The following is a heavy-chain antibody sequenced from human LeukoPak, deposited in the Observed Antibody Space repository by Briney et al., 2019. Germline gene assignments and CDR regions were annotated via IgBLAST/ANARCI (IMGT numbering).Heavy chain of an antibody. CDR1: GFTFSNYA. CDR2: ISSNGGST. Sequence: PGGSLRLSCAASGFTFSNYAMNWVRQAPGKGLEYVSGISSNGGSTNYANSVKGRFTISRDNSKNTPYLQMGSLRAEDMAVYYCARDGGTYCGGDCYGDWGQGTLVTVSS. CDR3: ARDGGTYCGGDCYGD. D-gene: IGHD2-21*02. V-gene: IGHV3-64*01. J-gene: IGHJ4*02.